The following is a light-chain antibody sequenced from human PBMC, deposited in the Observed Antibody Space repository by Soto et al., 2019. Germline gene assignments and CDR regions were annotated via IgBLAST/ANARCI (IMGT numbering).Light chain of an antibody. CDR3: QHYGDTPQT. V-gene: IGKV3-20*01. CDR1: RSADSNY. CDR2: GTS. J-gene: IGKJ1*01. Sequence: EVFLTQSPGTLSLSPGERATLSCRASRSADSNYLAWYQQKPGQPPRLLIYGTSTRATGIPDRFSGSGSGTDFTLTISRMEPEDFAVYYCQHYGDTPQTFGQGTKVEIK.